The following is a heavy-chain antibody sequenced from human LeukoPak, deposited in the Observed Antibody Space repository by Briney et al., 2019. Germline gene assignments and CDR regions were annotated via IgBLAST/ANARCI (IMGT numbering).Heavy chain of an antibody. D-gene: IGHD2-21*02. V-gene: IGHV3-23*01. CDR3: AKDFVVVPGNVNYFDY. CDR2: ISGSGDNT. J-gene: IGHJ4*02. Sequence: GGSLRLSCAAFGFTFSNYAMSWVRQAPGKGLEWVSAISGSGDNTYYADSVKGRFTVSRDNSKNTLYVQMKSLRAEDTAVYYCAKDFVVVPGNVNYFDYWGQGTLVTVSS. CDR1: GFTFSNYA.